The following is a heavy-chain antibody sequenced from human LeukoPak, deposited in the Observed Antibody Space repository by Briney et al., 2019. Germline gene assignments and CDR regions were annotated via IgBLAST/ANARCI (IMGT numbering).Heavy chain of an antibody. V-gene: IGHV4-4*02. CDR1: GDSISSNKW. J-gene: IGHJ4*02. D-gene: IGHD5-24*01. CDR3: VRDPRDGYAFDY. Sequence: PSGTLSLTCAVSGDSISSNKWWSWVRLPPGKGLEWIGEIYHSGSTNYHPSLKSRVTVSLDTSKNQFSLKLTSATAADTAVYYCVRDPRDGYAFDYWGQGTLVTVSS. CDR2: IYHSGST.